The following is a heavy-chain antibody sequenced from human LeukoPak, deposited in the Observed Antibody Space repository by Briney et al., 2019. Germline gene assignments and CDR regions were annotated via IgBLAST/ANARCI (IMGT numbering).Heavy chain of an antibody. CDR3: ARPPRGYFDWLYNPFDY. CDR2: INPSGGST. J-gene: IGHJ4*02. V-gene: IGHV1-46*01. Sequence: GASVKVSCKASGYTFTSYYMHWVRQAPGQGLEWMGIINPSGGSTSYAQKFQGRVTMTRDTSTSTVYMELSSLRSEDTAVYYCARPPRGYFDWLYNPFDYWGQGTLVTVSS. CDR1: GYTFTSYY. D-gene: IGHD3-9*01.